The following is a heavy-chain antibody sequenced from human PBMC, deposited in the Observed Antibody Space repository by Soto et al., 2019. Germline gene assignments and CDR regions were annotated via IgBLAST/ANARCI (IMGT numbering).Heavy chain of an antibody. CDR2: IYYSGST. J-gene: IGHJ4*02. CDR3: ARVSSSGYYYEYYFDY. V-gene: IGHV4-31*03. D-gene: IGHD3-22*01. CDR1: GGSISSGGYY. Sequence: QVQLQESGPGLVKPSQTLSLTCTVSGGSISSGGYYWSWIRQHPGKGLEWIGYIYYSGSTYYNPSRKSRVTISVDTSKNQFSLKLSSVTAADTAVYYCARVSSSGYYYEYYFDYWGQGTLVTVSS.